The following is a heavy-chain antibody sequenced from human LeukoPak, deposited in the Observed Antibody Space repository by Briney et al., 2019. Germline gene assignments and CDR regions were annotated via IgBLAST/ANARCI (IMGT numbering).Heavy chain of an antibody. D-gene: IGHD3-10*01. CDR3: ARDRYYGAGSYGNYYGMDV. J-gene: IGHJ6*02. V-gene: IGHV3-53*05. CDR1: GFTVSRNY. Sequence: GGSLRLSCAASGFTVSRNYLKWVRQAPGKGLEWDSLVYAGGSTYYADSVKGRFTISRDKSKNTLYLQMNSLRAEDSAVYYCARDRYYGAGSYGNYYGMDVWGQGTTVTVSS. CDR2: VYAGGST.